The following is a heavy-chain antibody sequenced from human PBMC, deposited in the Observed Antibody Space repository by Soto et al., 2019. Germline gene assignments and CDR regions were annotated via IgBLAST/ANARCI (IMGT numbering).Heavy chain of an antibody. CDR2: ITSDGKSK. D-gene: IGHD2-21*02. J-gene: IGHJ5*02. Sequence: AGGSLRLSCAASGFNFSNHWMHWVRQRPAEGLVWVSRITSDGKSKAYVESVKGRFAISRDNAKNTLYLQMNGLTAEDTAVYYCARESGDWPLNWFDPWGQGTLVTVSS. CDR3: ARESGDWPLNWFDP. CDR1: GFNFSNHW. V-gene: IGHV3-74*01.